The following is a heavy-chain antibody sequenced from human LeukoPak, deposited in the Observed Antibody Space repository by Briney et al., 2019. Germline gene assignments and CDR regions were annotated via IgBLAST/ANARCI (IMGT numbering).Heavy chain of an antibody. CDR1: GFTFSSYG. Sequence: GRSLRLSCAASGFTFSSYGMHWVRQAPGKGLEWVAVISYDGGNKYYADSVKGRFTISRDNSKNTLYLQMNSLRAEDTAVYYCAKAQGGPNWFDPWGQGTLVTVSS. V-gene: IGHV3-30*18. CDR3: AKAQGGPNWFDP. CDR2: ISYDGGNK. J-gene: IGHJ5*02. D-gene: IGHD3-16*01.